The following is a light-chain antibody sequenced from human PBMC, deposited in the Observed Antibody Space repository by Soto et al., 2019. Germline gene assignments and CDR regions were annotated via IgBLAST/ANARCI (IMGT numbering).Light chain of an antibody. CDR1: QNVSNY. Sequence: EIVLTQSPATLSLSPGERATLSCRASQNVSNYVAWYQQKPGQAPRLLIYDASNRATGIPARFSGSGSGTDFTLTISSLEPEDFAVYYCQQRSAWGGTFGQGTKVEIK. CDR3: QQRSAWGGT. V-gene: IGKV3-11*01. CDR2: DAS. J-gene: IGKJ1*01.